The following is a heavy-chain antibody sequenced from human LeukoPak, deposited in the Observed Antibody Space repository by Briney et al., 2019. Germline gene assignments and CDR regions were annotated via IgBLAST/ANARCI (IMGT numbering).Heavy chain of an antibody. CDR2: MNQDGSAK. D-gene: IGHD3-10*01. V-gene: IGHV3-7*01. J-gene: IGHJ4*02. CDR3: ARDPDHGAIDF. CDR1: GFNFRASW. Sequence: GRSLRLSCAASGFNFRASWMNWVRQAPGKGLEWVANMNQDGSAKFYVDSVKGRFTVSRDNTENSVYLQMNSLRVDDTAIYYCARDPDHGAIDFWGQGTLVTVSS.